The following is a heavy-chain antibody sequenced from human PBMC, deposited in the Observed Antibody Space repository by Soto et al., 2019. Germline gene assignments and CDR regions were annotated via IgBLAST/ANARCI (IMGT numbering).Heavy chain of an antibody. CDR3: AKDINLGLDY. V-gene: IGHV3-30*18. J-gene: IGHJ4*02. D-gene: IGHD3-10*01. CDR2: ISYDGSNK. Sequence: PGGALRLSSAASGFTFSNYGMHWVRQAPGKGLEWVAVISYDGSNKYYADSVKGRFTISRDNSKNTLYLQMNSLRAEDTAVYYCAKDINLGLDYWGQGTLVTVSS. CDR1: GFTFSNYG.